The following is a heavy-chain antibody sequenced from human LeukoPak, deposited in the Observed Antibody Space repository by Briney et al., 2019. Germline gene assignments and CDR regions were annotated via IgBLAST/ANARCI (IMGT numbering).Heavy chain of an antibody. CDR2: INPNSGGT. Sequence: ASVKVSCKAPGYTFTGYYMHWVRQAPGQGLEWMGWINPNSGGTNYAQKFQGWVTMTRDTSISTAYMELSRLRSDDTAVYYCARGPPIVVVTAPDYWGQGTLVTVSS. J-gene: IGHJ4*02. CDR1: GYTFTGYY. V-gene: IGHV1-2*04. CDR3: ARGPPIVVVTAPDY. D-gene: IGHD2-21*02.